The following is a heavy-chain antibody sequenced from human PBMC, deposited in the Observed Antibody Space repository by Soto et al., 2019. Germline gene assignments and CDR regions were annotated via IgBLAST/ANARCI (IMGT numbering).Heavy chain of an antibody. CDR2: ISGSDGST. Sequence: GGSLRLSCVASGFTFSSYAMSWVRQAPGKGLEWVSAISGSDGSTYYADSVKGRFTISRDNSKNTLYLQMNSLRAEDTAVYYCAKDSRVTMVRGVIIPPGYWGQGTLVTVSS. J-gene: IGHJ4*02. V-gene: IGHV3-23*01. CDR3: AKDSRVTMVRGVIIPPGY. CDR1: GFTFSSYA. D-gene: IGHD3-10*01.